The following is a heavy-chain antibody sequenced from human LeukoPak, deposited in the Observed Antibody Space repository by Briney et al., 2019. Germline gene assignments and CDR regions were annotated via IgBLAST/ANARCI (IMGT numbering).Heavy chain of an antibody. CDR1: GYSFTSYW. Sequence: GESLKISCKGSGYSFTSYWIGWVRQMPGEGLEWMGIIYPGDSDTRYSPSFQGQVTISADKSISTAYLQWSSLKASDTAMYYCARRRYDFWSGYTYYFDYWGQGTLVTVSS. D-gene: IGHD3-3*01. V-gene: IGHV5-51*01. J-gene: IGHJ4*02. CDR3: ARRRYDFWSGYTYYFDY. CDR2: IYPGDSDT.